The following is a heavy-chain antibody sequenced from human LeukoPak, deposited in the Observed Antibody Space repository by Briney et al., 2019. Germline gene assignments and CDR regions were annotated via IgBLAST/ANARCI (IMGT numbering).Heavy chain of an antibody. CDR2: IYHSGST. D-gene: IGHD3-10*01. V-gene: IGHV4-39*01. CDR1: GGSISSSSYY. CDR3: ARRGDGSGSGLSYPFDY. J-gene: IGHJ4*02. Sequence: SETLSLTCTVSGGSISSSSYYWGWIRQPPGKGLEWIGTIYHSGSTYYNPSLKSRVTISVDTSKNQFSLKLSSVTAADTAVYYCARRGDGSGSGLSYPFDYWGQGTLVTVSS.